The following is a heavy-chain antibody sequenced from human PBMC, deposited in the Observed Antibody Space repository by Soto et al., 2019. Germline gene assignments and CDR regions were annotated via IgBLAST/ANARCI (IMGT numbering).Heavy chain of an antibody. CDR3: AREKYYGPVGY. Sequence: ASVKVSCKASGYSFTSYYMYWVRQAPGQGLEWVGVINPSVGSTNYAQKFQGRVTMTRDTSTSTVYMELSSLRAEDTAVYYCAREKYYGPVGYWGQGTLVTVSS. V-gene: IGHV1-46*01. CDR2: INPSVGST. J-gene: IGHJ1*01. CDR1: GYSFTSYY. D-gene: IGHD3-10*01.